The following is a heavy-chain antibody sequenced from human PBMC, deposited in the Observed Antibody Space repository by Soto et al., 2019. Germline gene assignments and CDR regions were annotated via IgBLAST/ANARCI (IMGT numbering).Heavy chain of an antibody. CDR2: IDSSGGT. CDR3: VRQGFGRLHGLVDV. Sequence: QVQLQESGPGLVKPSETLSLTCTVSDDSSSSYKWSWILQPPGRRLEWIGYIDSSGGTSYNPSLQSRVTISVDTSTKQFSLQLSSVTAADTAVYYCVRQGFGRLHGLVDVWGQGTTVTVSS. CDR1: DDSSSSYK. J-gene: IGHJ6*02. D-gene: IGHD3-10*01. V-gene: IGHV4-59*08.